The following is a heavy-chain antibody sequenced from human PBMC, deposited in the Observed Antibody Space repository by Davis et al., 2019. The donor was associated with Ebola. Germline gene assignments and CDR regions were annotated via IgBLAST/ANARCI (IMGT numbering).Heavy chain of an antibody. CDR2: IYPSDSDT. D-gene: IGHD2-2*01. V-gene: IGHV5-51*01. J-gene: IGHJ4*02. CDR3: ARLGTRSFDY. Sequence: KVSCKGYGYTFTSNWIVWVRQMPGRGLEWVGDIYPSDSDTKYSPSFQGHVTFPVDKSTTTAYLQWGSLKASDTATYYCARLGTRSFDYWGQGTVVTVSS. CDR1: GYTFTSNW.